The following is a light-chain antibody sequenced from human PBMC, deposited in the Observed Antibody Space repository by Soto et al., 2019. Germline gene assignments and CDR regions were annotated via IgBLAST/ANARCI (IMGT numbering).Light chain of an antibody. Sequence: QSVLTQPPSLSAAPGQQVTISCSGSRSNIGNNYVSWYQQFPGTAPKLLIYDNNKRPSGIPDRFSGSKSGTSATLGITGLQTGDEADYYCGTWDNSLSGVLFGGGTKLTVL. CDR2: DNN. V-gene: IGLV1-51*01. CDR3: GTWDNSLSGVL. J-gene: IGLJ2*01. CDR1: RSNIGNNY.